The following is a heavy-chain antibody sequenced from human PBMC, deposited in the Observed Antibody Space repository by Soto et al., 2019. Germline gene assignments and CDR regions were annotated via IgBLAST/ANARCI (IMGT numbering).Heavy chain of an antibody. J-gene: IGHJ6*02. Sequence: QVQLQESGPGLVKASQTLSLSCTVSGGSIRSGHYYWSWIRQPPGKGLEWIGYIYHSGSTYFNPYPKSRASIPVDTSKNQFSLKLNSVTAADTAVYYCARDYTATGDGGMDVWGRGTTVTVSS. CDR1: GGSIRSGHYY. D-gene: IGHD5-18*01. CDR2: IYHSGST. CDR3: ARDYTATGDGGMDV. V-gene: IGHV4-30-4*01.